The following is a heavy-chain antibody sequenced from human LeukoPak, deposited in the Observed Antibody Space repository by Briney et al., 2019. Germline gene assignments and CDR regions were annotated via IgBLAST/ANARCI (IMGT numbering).Heavy chain of an antibody. V-gene: IGHV1-18*01. D-gene: IGHD6-13*01. J-gene: IGHJ4*02. CDR2: IRAYNGNT. Sequence: ATVKVSCKASGYTFTEYGISWVRQAPGQGLGWMGWIRAYNGNTNYAQKFQGRVTMTTDTSTNTAHMELGSLRSDDTAVYFCARYAAGRDLDFWGQGTLVTVSS. CDR1: GYTFTEYG. CDR3: ARYAAGRDLDF.